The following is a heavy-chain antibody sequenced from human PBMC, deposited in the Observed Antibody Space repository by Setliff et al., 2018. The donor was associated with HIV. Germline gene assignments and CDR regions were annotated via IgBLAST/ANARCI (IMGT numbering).Heavy chain of an antibody. J-gene: IGHJ5*02. CDR2: IYTSGST. D-gene: IGHD3-10*01. CDR3: ARDNLGGRYGSGSYYWFDP. CDR1: GGPISSYY. Sequence: SETLSLTCTVSGGPISSYYWSWIRQPAGKGLEWIGRIYTSGSTYYNPSLKSRVTISVDTSKNQFSLKLSSVTAADTAVYYCARDNLGGRYGSGSYYWFDPWGQGTLVTVSS. V-gene: IGHV4-4*07.